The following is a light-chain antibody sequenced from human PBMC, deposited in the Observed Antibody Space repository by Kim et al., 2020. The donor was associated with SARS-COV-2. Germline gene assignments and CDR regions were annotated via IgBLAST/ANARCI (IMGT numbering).Light chain of an antibody. V-gene: IGKV1-27*01. J-gene: IGKJ2*01. Sequence: SASVGDRVSISCRASQCISNYLAWYQVKPGKAPELLIYAASTLQSGVPSRFSGSGSGTDFTLTISSLQPEDVAIYYCQKCDSVPYTFGQGTKLEI. CDR2: AAS. CDR1: QCISNY. CDR3: QKCDSVPYT.